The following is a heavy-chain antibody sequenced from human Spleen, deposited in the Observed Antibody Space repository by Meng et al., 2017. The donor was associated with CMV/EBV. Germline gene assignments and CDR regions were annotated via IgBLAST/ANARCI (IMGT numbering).Heavy chain of an antibody. D-gene: IGHD2-2*01. CDR1: GFTFDDYA. Sequence: SLKISCAASGFTFDDYAMHWVRQAPGKGLEWVSGISWNSGSIGYADSVKGRFTISRENAKNSLYLQMNSLRAEDMALYYCVLGYCSSTSCYPKGPFDYWGQGTLVTVSS. CDR2: ISWNSGSI. CDR3: VLGYCSSTSCYPKGPFDY. J-gene: IGHJ4*02. V-gene: IGHV3-9*03.